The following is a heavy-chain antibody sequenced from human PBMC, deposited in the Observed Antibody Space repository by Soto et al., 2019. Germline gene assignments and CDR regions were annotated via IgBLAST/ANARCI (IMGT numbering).Heavy chain of an antibody. D-gene: IGHD1-26*01. CDR3: AREAPWELLASYYFDY. CDR1: GFTFSSYA. V-gene: IGHV3-30-3*01. J-gene: IGHJ4*02. Sequence: PVGSLRLSCAASGFTFSSYAMHWVRQAPGKGLEWVAVISYDGSNKYYADSVKGRFTISRDNSKNTLYLQMNSLRAEDTAVYYCAREAPWELLASYYFDYWGQGTLVTVSS. CDR2: ISYDGSNK.